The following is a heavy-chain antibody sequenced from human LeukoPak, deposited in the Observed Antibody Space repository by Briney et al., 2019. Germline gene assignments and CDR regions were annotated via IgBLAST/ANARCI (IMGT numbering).Heavy chain of an antibody. CDR3: VRPEGGYDFAVAY. Sequence: SETLSLTCTVSGRSIRSSSYHWGWIRQPPGKGLEWIGSIYYSGSTYYNPSLKSRVTISVDTCKNQFSLMLSSVTAADTAVDCCVRPEGGYDFAVAYWGEGSLVTVSS. J-gene: IGHJ4*02. V-gene: IGHV4-39*01. CDR2: IYYSGST. CDR1: GRSIRSSSYH. D-gene: IGHD5-12*01.